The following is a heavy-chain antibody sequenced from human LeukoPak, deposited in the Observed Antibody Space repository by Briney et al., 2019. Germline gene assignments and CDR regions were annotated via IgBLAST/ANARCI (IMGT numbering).Heavy chain of an antibody. CDR2: IYHSGST. J-gene: IGHJ5*02. V-gene: IGHV4-30-2*01. Sequence: TSETLSLTCAVSGGSISSGGYSWSWIRQPPGKGLEWIGYIYHSGSTYYNPSLKSRVTISVDRSKNQFSLKLSSVTAADTAVYYCARKHSSGWYPWGQGTLVTVSS. CDR1: GGSISSGGYS. D-gene: IGHD6-19*01. CDR3: ARKHSSGWYP.